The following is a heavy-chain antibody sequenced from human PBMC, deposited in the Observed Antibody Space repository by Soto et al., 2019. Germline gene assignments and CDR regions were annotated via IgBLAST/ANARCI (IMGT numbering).Heavy chain of an antibody. Sequence: SETLSLTCTVSGGSISSGGYYWSWIRQHPGKGLEWIGYIYYSGSTYYNPSLKSRVTISVDTSKNQFSLKLSSVTAADTAVYYCASHRGVPAAKYYYYYYYMDVWGKGTTVTVSS. CDR2: IYYSGST. CDR3: ASHRGVPAAKYYYYYYYMDV. J-gene: IGHJ6*03. V-gene: IGHV4-31*03. D-gene: IGHD2-2*01. CDR1: GGSISSGGYY.